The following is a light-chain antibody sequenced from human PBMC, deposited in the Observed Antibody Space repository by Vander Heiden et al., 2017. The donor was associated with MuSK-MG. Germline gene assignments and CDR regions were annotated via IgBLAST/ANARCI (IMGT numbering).Light chain of an antibody. V-gene: IGLV3-19*01. J-gene: IGLJ1*01. CDR3: NSRYSSGKHV. CDR1: SLRSYY. CDR2: GKN. Sequence: SSELTQDPALSVALGQTVRITCQGDSLRSYYANWYQQRPGQAPVLGFYGKNNRPSGIPDRFSGPNSGNTVSLTITGAQAEEEADDYCNSRYSSGKHVFGAGTRVTVL.